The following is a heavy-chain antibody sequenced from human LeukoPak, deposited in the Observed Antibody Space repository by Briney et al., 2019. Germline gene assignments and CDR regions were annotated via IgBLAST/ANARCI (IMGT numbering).Heavy chain of an antibody. Sequence: GGSLRLTCAASGFSFRDYWMSWVRQAPGKGLEWVADITPDGSGKTYVDSVKGRFTISRDNAKQSLYVQMDTLTAEDTAVYYCARDPYYDFWSGAKAYYYYGMDVWGQGTTVTVSS. J-gene: IGHJ6*02. CDR1: GFSFRDYW. CDR2: ITPDGSGK. D-gene: IGHD3-3*01. CDR3: ARDPYYDFWSGAKAYYYYGMDV. V-gene: IGHV3-7*01.